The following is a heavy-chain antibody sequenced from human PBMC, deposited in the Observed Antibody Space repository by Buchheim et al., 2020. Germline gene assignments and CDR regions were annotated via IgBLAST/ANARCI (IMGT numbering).Heavy chain of an antibody. CDR1: GGSISSYY. D-gene: IGHD2-2*01. V-gene: IGHV4-59*01. J-gene: IGHJ6*02. Sequence: QVQLQESGPGLVKPSETLSLTCTVSGGSISSYYWSWIRQPPGKGLEWIGYIYYSGCTNYNPSLKSRVTISVDTSKNQFSLKLSSVTAADTAVYYCAKGDYCSSTSCYGSYYYYGMDVWGQGTT. CDR2: IYYSGCT. CDR3: AKGDYCSSTSCYGSYYYYGMDV.